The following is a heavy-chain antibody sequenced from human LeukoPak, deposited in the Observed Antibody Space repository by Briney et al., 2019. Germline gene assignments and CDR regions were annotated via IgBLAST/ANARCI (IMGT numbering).Heavy chain of an antibody. Sequence: PGGSLRLSCAASGFTFSSYSMNWVRQAPGKGLEWVSYISSSSSTIYYADSVKGRFTISRDNPKNTLYLQMNSLRAEDTAVYYCAKDGYGTGSYYNGPYYYYMDVWGKGTTVTVSS. J-gene: IGHJ6*03. CDR2: ISSSSSTI. V-gene: IGHV3-48*01. CDR1: GFTFSSYS. CDR3: AKDGYGTGSYYNGPYYYYMDV. D-gene: IGHD3-10*01.